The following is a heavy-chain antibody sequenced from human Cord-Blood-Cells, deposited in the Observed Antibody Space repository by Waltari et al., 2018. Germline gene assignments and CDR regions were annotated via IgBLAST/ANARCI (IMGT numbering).Heavy chain of an antibody. D-gene: IGHD2-2*02. CDR2: TYYRSKWYN. J-gene: IGHJ3*02. V-gene: IGHV6-1*01. CDR1: GDSVSSNSAA. CDR3: ARDRRNCSSTSCYTGAFDI. Sequence: QVQLQQSGPGLVKPSQTLSLTCAISGDSVSSNSAAWNWIRQSPSRGLEWLGRTYYRSKWYNDYAGSVKSRITINPDTSKNQFSLQLNSVTPEDTAVYYCARDRRNCSSTSCYTGAFDIWGQGTMVTVSS.